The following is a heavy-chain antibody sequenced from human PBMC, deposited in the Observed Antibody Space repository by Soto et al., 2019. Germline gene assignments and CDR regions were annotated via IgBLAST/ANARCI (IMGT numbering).Heavy chain of an antibody. CDR2: IGGSGGGT. CDR3: AKDAPGSGWLSDY. CDR1: GFTFSIYA. J-gene: IGHJ4*02. Sequence: AGGSLRLSCAASGFTFSIYAMSWVRQAPGKGLEWVSTIGGSGGGTSYADFVRGRFTISRDDSRSTLYLQLNSLRAEDTAVYYCAKDAPGSGWLSDYWGRGTLVTVSS. D-gene: IGHD3-22*01. V-gene: IGHV3-23*01.